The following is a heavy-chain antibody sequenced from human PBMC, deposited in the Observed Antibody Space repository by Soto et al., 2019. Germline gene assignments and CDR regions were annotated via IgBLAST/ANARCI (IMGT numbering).Heavy chain of an antibody. V-gene: IGHV4-59*01. CDR1: GGSISNYY. CDR2: IYYSGST. D-gene: IGHD3-22*01. CDR3: ARGFYDSSGYPFLDY. J-gene: IGHJ4*02. Sequence: SETLSLTCTVSGGSISNYYWSWIRQPPGKGLEWIGYIYYSGSTNYNPSLKSRVTISVDTSKNQFSLKLSSVTAADTAVYYCARGFYDSSGYPFLDYWGQGTLVTVSS.